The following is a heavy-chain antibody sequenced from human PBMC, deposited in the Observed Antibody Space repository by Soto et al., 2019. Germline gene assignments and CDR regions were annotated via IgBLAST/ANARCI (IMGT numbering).Heavy chain of an antibody. CDR2: IYHSGST. CDR3: ARNYGHYGADY. V-gene: IGHV4-30-2*01. CDR1: GGSISSGGYS. J-gene: IGHJ4*02. Sequence: QLQLQESGSGLVKPSQTLSLTCAVSGGSISSGGYSWSWIRQPPGKGLEWIGYIYHSGSTYYNPSXKXXVTIAVDRSKNQCSLKLSSVTAADTAVYYCARNYGHYGADYWGQGTLVTVSS. D-gene: IGHD4-17*01.